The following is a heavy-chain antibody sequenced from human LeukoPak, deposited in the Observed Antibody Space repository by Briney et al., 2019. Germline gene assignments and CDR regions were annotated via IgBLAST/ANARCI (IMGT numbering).Heavy chain of an antibody. J-gene: IGHJ4*02. Sequence: SETLSLTCAVYGGSFSGYYWSWIRQPPGKGLEWIGEINHSGSTNYNPSFKSRVTISVDTSKNQFSLKLSSVTAADTAVYYCARGDDYGGNVDYWGQGTLVTVSS. D-gene: IGHD4-23*01. V-gene: IGHV4-34*01. CDR3: ARGDDYGGNVDY. CDR1: GGSFSGYY. CDR2: INHSGST.